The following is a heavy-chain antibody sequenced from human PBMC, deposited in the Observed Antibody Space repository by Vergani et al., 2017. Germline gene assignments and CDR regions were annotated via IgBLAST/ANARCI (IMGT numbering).Heavy chain of an antibody. CDR2: VYDGGST. V-gene: IGHV4-39*01. D-gene: IGHD3-16*01. CDR1: GGSIRGGNYY. CDR3: ARPFTDFDY. J-gene: IGHJ4*01. Sequence: QLRLQESGPRLVKPSETLSLTCTVSGGSIRGGNYYWGWIRQPPGKGLEWIGSVYDGGSTYYNPSLESRVTISVDTSKNQFFLKLRSVTAADTAVYFCARPFTDFDYWGRGTLVTVSS.